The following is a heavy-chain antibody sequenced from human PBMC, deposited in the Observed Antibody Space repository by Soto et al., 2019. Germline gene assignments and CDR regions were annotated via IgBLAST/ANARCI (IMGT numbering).Heavy chain of an antibody. CDR2: IYYSGST. CDR3: ARLPGYSYGTDIDY. Sequence: TSVTLSLTCTVSGGSISSSSYYWGWIRQPPGKGLEWIGSIYYSGSTYYNPSLKSRVTISVDTSKNQFSLKLSSVTAADTAVYYCARLPGYSYGTDIDYWGQGTLVTVSS. CDR1: GGSISSSSYY. V-gene: IGHV4-39*01. D-gene: IGHD5-18*01. J-gene: IGHJ4*02.